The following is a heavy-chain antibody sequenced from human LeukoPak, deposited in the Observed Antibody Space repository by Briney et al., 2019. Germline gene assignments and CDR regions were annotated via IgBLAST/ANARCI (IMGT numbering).Heavy chain of an antibody. Sequence: SETLSLTCTVSGASITRYYWTWIRQPVGKGLEWFGRMYTNGTVNYNPSLRSRVTMSRDTSRNQFSLKLTSVTAADTAVYYCARLLGSSGYAGDWYFDLWGPGALVTVSS. J-gene: IGHJ2*01. V-gene: IGHV4-4*07. CDR2: MYTNGTV. D-gene: IGHD3-22*01. CDR1: GASITRYY. CDR3: ARLLGSSGYAGDWYFDL.